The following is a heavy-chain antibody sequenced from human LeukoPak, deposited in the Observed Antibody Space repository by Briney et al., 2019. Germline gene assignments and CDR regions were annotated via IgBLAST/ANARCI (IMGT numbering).Heavy chain of an antibody. Sequence: PGGSLRLSCAASGFTFSSYSMNWVRQAPGKGLEWVSSITSSNSDTYYADSVRGRFTISRDNAKNSLFLQVDSLRAEDTAVYYCARDYNDTSGYFGSSWWGQGTMVTVSS. CDR1: GFTFSSYS. J-gene: IGHJ3*01. CDR3: ARDYNDTSGYFGSSW. D-gene: IGHD3-22*01. V-gene: IGHV3-21*01. CDR2: ITSSNSDT.